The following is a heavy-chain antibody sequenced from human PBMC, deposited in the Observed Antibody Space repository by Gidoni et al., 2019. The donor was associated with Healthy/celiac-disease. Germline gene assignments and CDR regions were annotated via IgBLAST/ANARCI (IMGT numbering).Heavy chain of an antibody. CDR3: AKDEYQGRGFDP. V-gene: IGHV3-23*01. CDR1: GFTFSSYA. Sequence: EVQLLESGGGLVQPGGSLRLSCAASGFTFSSYALSWVRQAPGKGLEWVSAISGSGGSTYYADSVKGRFTISRDNSKNTLYLQMNSLRAEDTAVYYCAKDEYQGRGFDPWGQGTLVTVSS. CDR2: ISGSGGST. J-gene: IGHJ5*02.